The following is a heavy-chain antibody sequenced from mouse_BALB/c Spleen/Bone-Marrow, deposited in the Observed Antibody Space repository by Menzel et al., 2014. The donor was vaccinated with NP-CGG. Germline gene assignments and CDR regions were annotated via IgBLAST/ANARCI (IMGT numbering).Heavy chain of an antibody. J-gene: IGHJ2*01. V-gene: IGHV1-18*01. CDR1: GYTFTECT. Sequence: EVRLQQSGPVLVKPGASVKISCKTSGYTFTECTMHWVKQSHGKSLEWIGGIHPNNGGSSYNQKFKGKATLTVDKSSSTAYMELRNLTSEDSAVYYCAALYGIVFDYWGQGTTLTVSS. D-gene: IGHD2-1*01. CDR2: IHPNNGGS. CDR3: AALYGIVFDY.